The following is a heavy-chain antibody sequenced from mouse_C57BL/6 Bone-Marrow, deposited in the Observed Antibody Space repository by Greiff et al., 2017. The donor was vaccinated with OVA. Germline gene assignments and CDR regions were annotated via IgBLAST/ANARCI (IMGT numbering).Heavy chain of an antibody. D-gene: IGHD2-5*01. Sequence: EVMLVESGEGLVEPGGSLKLSCAASGFTFSSYAMSWVRQTPEKRLEWVAYISSGGDYIYYADTVKGRFTISRDNARNTLYLQMSSLKSEDTAMYYCTRDYYSNPWFAYWGQGTLVTVSA. CDR3: TRDYYSNPWFAY. CDR1: GFTFSSYA. J-gene: IGHJ3*01. V-gene: IGHV5-9-1*02. CDR2: ISSGGDYI.